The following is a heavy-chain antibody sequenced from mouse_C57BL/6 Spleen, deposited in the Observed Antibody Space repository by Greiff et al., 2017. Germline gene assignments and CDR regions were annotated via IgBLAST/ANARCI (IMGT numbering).Heavy chain of an antibody. V-gene: IGHV3-6*01. CDR3: AREDDGVYAMDY. CDR1: GYSITSGYY. J-gene: IGHJ4*01. CDR2: ISYDGSN. Sequence: DVQLQESGPGLVKPSQSLSLTCSVTGYSITSGYYWNWIRQFPGNKLEWMGYISYDGSNNYNPSLKNRISITRDTSKNQFFLKLNSVTTEDTATYYCAREDDGVYAMDYWGQGTSVTVSS.